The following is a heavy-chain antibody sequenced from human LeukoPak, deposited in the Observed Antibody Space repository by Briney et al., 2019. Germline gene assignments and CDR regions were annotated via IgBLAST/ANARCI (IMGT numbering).Heavy chain of an antibody. CDR3: ARSLDQVLNFDY. Sequence: SETLSLTCAVYGGSFSGYYWSWIRQPPGKGLEWIGEINHSGSTNYNPSLKSRVTISVDTSKNQFSLKLSSVTAADTAVYYCARSLDQVLNFDYWGQGTLVTVSS. J-gene: IGHJ4*02. D-gene: IGHD3-3*02. V-gene: IGHV4-34*01. CDR2: INHSGST. CDR1: GGSFSGYY.